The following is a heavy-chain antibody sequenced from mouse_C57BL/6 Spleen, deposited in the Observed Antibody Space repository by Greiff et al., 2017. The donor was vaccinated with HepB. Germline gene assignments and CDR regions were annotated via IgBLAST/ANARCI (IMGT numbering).Heavy chain of an antibody. CDR1: GYTFTDYN. CDR2: INPNNGGT. Sequence: VQLKESGPELVKPGASVKMSCKASGYTFTDYNMHWVKQSHGKSLEWIGYINPNNGGTSYNQKFKGKATLTVNKSSSTAYMELRSLTSEDSAVYYCARRRYGNYFDYWGQGTTLTVSS. D-gene: IGHD2-10*02. J-gene: IGHJ2*01. V-gene: IGHV1-22*01. CDR3: ARRRYGNYFDY.